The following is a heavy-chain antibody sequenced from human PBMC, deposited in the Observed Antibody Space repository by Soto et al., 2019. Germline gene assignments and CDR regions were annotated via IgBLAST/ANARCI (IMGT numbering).Heavy chain of an antibody. V-gene: IGHV3-21*01. CDR2: ISSSGANI. CDR3: ARDGNYHDY. D-gene: IGHD1-26*01. J-gene: IGHJ4*02. Sequence: VQLVESGGGLVKPGGSLRLSCVLSGFSLSSHGMTWVRQAPGKGLEWVSFISSSGANIQYADSVEGRFTVSRDGAGNSVYLQMNNLRADDTALYYCARDGNYHDYWGQGTLVTVSS. CDR1: GFSLSSHG.